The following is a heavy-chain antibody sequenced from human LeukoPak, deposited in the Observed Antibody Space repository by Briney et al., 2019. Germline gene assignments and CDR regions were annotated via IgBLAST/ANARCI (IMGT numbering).Heavy chain of an antibody. V-gene: IGHV4-30-2*01. CDR3: ARQRGRFDP. CDR1: GGSISSGGYY. CDR2: IYHSGST. J-gene: IGHJ5*02. D-gene: IGHD3-16*01. Sequence: SETLSLTCTVSGGSISSGGYYWSWIRQPPGKGLEWIGYIYHSGSTYYNPSLKSRVTISVDRSKNQFSLKLSSVTAADTAVYYCARQRGRFDPWGQGTLVTVSS.